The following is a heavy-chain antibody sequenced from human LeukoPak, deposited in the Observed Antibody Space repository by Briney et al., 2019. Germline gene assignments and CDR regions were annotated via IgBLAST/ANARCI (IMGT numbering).Heavy chain of an antibody. V-gene: IGHV4-4*07. Sequence: PSETLSLTCTVPGGSISNYYWSWIRQPAGKGLERIGRIYTGAGTTYNPSLKSRVTMSVSKKHFSLKLSSVTAADTAVYHCARSSRVAGGHYYFDYWGQGTLVTVSS. CDR3: ARSSRVAGGHYYFDY. CDR2: IYTGAGT. CDR1: GGSISNYY. D-gene: IGHD6-13*01. J-gene: IGHJ4*02.